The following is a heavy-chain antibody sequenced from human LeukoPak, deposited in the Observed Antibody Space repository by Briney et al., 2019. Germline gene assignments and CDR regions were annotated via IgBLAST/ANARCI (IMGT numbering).Heavy chain of an antibody. CDR1: GFTFSSYG. V-gene: IGHV3-23*01. Sequence: GGSLRLSCAASGFTFSSYGMSWVRQAPGKGLEWVSAISGSGGSTYYADSVKGRFTISRDNSKNTLYLQMNSLRAEDTAVYYCAKDATTGLGATTYYYYYMDVWGKGTTVTISS. CDR2: ISGSGGST. J-gene: IGHJ6*03. CDR3: AKDATTGLGATTYYYYYMDV. D-gene: IGHD1-26*01.